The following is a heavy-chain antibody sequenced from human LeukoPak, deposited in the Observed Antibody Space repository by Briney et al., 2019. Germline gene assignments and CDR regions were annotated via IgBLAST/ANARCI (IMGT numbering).Heavy chain of an antibody. CDR2: ISSTSSYI. D-gene: IGHD3-22*01. Sequence: GSLRLSCAASGFTFSTYTMSWVRQAPGKGLEWVSSISSTSSYIYYADSVKGRFTISRDTAKNSLYLQMNTLRAEDTAVYYCAREDYYDSSGYPYYFDYWGQGTLVTVSS. CDR3: AREDYYDSSGYPYYFDY. J-gene: IGHJ4*02. CDR1: GFTFSTYT. V-gene: IGHV3-21*04.